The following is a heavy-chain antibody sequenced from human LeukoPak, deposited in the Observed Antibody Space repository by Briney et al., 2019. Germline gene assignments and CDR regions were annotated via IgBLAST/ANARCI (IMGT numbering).Heavy chain of an antibody. V-gene: IGHV4-31*03. CDR3: ARVVVVVPAATHWFDP. CDR2: IYYSGST. Sequence: RTSETLSLTCTVSGGSISSGGYYWSWIRQHPGKGLEWIGYIYYSGSTYYNPSLESRVTISVDTSKNQFSLKLSSVTAADTAVYYCARVVVVVPAATHWFDPWGQGTLVTVSS. CDR1: GGSISSGGYY. D-gene: IGHD2-2*01. J-gene: IGHJ5*02.